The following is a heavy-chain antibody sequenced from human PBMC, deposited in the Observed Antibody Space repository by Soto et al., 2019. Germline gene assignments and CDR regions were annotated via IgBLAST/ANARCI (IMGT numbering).Heavy chain of an antibody. D-gene: IGHD6-13*01. V-gene: IGHV1-69*13. CDR2: IIPIFGTA. CDR1: GGTFSSYA. J-gene: IGHJ5*02. CDR3: ARAFIAAAGTRGNNWFDP. Sequence: SVKVSCKASGGTFSSYAISWVRQAPGQGLEWMGGIIPIFGTANYAQKFQGRVTITADESTSTAYMELSSLRSEDTAVYYCARAFIAAAGTRGNNWFDPWGQGTLVTVSS.